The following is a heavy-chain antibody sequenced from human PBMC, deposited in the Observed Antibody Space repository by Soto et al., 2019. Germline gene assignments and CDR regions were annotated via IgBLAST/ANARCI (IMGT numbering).Heavy chain of an antibody. Sequence: ASVKVSCRASGYTFTSYAMLWVRQAPGQRLEWMGWINAGNGNTKYSQKFQGRVTITRDTSASTAYMELSSLRSEDTAVYYCARLGEYYQSLDPWGQGTVVTVSS. V-gene: IGHV1-3*01. CDR3: ARLGEYYQSLDP. CDR1: GYTFTSYA. J-gene: IGHJ5*02. D-gene: IGHD2-2*01. CDR2: INAGNGNT.